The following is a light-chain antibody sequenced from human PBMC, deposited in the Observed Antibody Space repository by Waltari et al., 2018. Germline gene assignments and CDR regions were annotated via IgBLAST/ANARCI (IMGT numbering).Light chain of an antibody. V-gene: IGLV2-11*01. CDR3: CSYAASYVV. CDR1: TSDVGVFTY. Sequence: QSALPQPRSVSGSPGQPVTIPCTAATSDVGVFTYASWSQQHPGHPPKLMIYEVSKRPSWVPDRCSGSKSGYTAALTLSGLQAEDEAYYYCCSYAASYVVFGGGTKLTVL. CDR2: EVS. J-gene: IGLJ2*01.